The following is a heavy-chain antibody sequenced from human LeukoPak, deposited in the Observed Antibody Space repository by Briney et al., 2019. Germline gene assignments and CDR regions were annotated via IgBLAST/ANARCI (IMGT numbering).Heavy chain of an antibody. CDR1: GFSISSYA. D-gene: IGHD5-18*01. V-gene: IGHV3-23*01. CDR2: ISSSGGST. Sequence: GGSLRLSCAASGFSISSYAMNWGRQAPGTGLERVSAISSSGGSTYYADSVKDRFTIPRDNSKNTLYLQMNSLRAEDTAVYYCAKVGGYGLPPKYYFDYWGQGTLVTVSS. CDR3: AKVGGYGLPPKYYFDY. J-gene: IGHJ4*02.